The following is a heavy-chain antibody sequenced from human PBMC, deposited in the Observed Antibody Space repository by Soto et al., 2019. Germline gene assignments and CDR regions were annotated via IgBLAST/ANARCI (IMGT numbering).Heavy chain of an antibody. CDR2: IYYSGST. CDR3: ARQRQHDYGDPEGVDV. V-gene: IGHV4-39*01. D-gene: IGHD4-17*01. Sequence: SATLSLTCTVSGSSISSSSYYWGWIRQPPRKGLEWIGSIYYSGSTYYNPSLKSRVTISVDTSKNQFSLKLSSVTAADTAVYYCARQRQHDYGDPEGVDVWGQGTTVTVSS. J-gene: IGHJ6*02. CDR1: GSSISSSSYY.